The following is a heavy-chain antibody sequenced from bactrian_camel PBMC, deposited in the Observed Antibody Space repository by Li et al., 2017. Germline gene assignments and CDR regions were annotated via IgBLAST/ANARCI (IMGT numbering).Heavy chain of an antibody. J-gene: IGHJ4*01. D-gene: IGHD2*01. V-gene: IGHV3S40*01. CDR1: EFTFSSYD. Sequence: VQLVESGGSLVQPGGSLRLSCAASEFTFSSYDMSWVRQAPGKGLELVSTINSGGSSTYYADSVKGRFTISRDNAKNTLYLQLNSLKTEDTAVYYCATISVSWLRHHNYWGQGTQVTVS. CDR3: ATISVSWLRHHNY. CDR2: INSGGSST.